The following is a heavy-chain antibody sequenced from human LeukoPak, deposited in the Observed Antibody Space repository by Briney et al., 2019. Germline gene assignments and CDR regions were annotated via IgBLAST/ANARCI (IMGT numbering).Heavy chain of an antibody. V-gene: IGHV4-34*01. CDR2: INHSGST. D-gene: IGHD6-19*01. Sequence: SETLSLTCAVYGGSFSGYYWSWIRQPPGKGLEWIGEINHSGSTNYNPSLKSRVTMSVDTSKNQFSLKLSSVTAADTAVYYCARRGLYSSGWYYFDYWGQGTLVTVSS. CDR3: ARRGLYSSGWYYFDY. CDR1: GGSFSGYY. J-gene: IGHJ4*02.